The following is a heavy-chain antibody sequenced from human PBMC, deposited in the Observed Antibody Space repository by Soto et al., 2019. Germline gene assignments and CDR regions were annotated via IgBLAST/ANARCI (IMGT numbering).Heavy chain of an antibody. J-gene: IGHJ6*02. D-gene: IGHD3-22*01. V-gene: IGHV3-48*02. Sequence: GGSLRLSCAASGFTFSNHNMNWVRQAPGKGLEWVSHIGGARSTAIYYADSVKGRFTISRDNAENSLFLQMNSLRDEDTAVYYCARDFGYDGVWGQGTTVTVSS. CDR2: IGGARSTAI. CDR1: GFTFSNHN. CDR3: ARDFGYDGV.